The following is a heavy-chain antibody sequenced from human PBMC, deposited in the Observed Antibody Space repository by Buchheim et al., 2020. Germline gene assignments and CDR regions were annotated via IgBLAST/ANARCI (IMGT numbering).Heavy chain of an antibody. CDR3: ADLGIAAADNYPTFDP. Sequence: QLQLQESGPGLVKPSETLSLTCTVSGGSISSSSYYWGWIRQPPGKGLEWIGSIYYSGSTYYNPSLKSRVTISVDTSKNQFSLKLSSVTAADTAVYYCADLGIAAADNYPTFDPWGQGTL. CDR1: GGSISSSSYY. V-gene: IGHV4-39*01. J-gene: IGHJ5*02. CDR2: IYYSGST. D-gene: IGHD6-13*01.